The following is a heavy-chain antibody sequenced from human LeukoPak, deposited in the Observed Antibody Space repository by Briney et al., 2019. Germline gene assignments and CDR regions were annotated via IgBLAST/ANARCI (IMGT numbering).Heavy chain of an antibody. CDR3: IVFGDSNH. J-gene: IGHJ5*02. V-gene: IGHV3-53*01. D-gene: IGHD4-17*01. CDR1: GLTGSHNY. CDR2: IHTSGVT. Sequence: GGSLRLSCAASGLTGSHNYVSWVRQAPGKGLEWVSAIHTSGVTCYADSVKGRFTISRDTSKNTLYLQINSLRVEDTAVYYCIVFGDSNHWGQGTLVTVSS.